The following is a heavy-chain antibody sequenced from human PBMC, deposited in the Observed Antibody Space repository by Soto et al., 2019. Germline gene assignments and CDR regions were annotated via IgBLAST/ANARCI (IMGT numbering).Heavy chain of an antibody. CDR3: ARGQGRSSLGDYVY. D-gene: IGHD6-6*01. V-gene: IGHV4-59*01. Sequence: ETLSLTCTAAGGSISSYYWGWIRQPPGKGLEWIGYIYYSGSTNYNPSLKSRVTISVDTSKNQFSLNLRSVTAADTAVYYCARGQGRSSLGDYVYWGQGTLVTVSS. J-gene: IGHJ4*02. CDR2: IYYSGST. CDR1: GGSISSYY.